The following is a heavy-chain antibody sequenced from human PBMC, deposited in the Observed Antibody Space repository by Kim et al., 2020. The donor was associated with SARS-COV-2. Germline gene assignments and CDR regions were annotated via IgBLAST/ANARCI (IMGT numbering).Heavy chain of an antibody. CDR3: ASPIRLIEMADAFDI. J-gene: IGHJ3*02. CDR1: GGTFSSYA. V-gene: IGHV1-69*13. Sequence: SVKVSCKASGGTFSSYAISWVRQAPGQGLEWMGGIIPIFGTANYAQKFQGRVTITADESTSTAYMELSSLRSEDTAVYYCASPIRLIEMADAFDIWGQGTMVTVSS. D-gene: IGHD3-16*01. CDR2: IIPIFGTA.